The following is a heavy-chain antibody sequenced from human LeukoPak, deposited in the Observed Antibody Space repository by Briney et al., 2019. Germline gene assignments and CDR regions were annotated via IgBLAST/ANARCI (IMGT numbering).Heavy chain of an antibody. V-gene: IGHV4-30-2*01. CDR2: IYHSGST. CDR3: AKSSTEQYAFVI. CDR1: GGSISSGGYS. J-gene: IGHJ3*02. Sequence: LSLTCAVSGGSISSGGYSWSWIRQPPGKGLEWIGYIYHSGSTYYNPSLKSRVTISVDRSKNQFSLKLSSVTAADTAVYYCAKSSTEQYAFVIWGQGTMVTVSS. D-gene: IGHD2-2*01.